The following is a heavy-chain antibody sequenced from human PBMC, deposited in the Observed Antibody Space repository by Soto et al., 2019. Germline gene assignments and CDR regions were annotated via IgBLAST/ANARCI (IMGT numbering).Heavy chain of an antibody. CDR2: ISAYNGNT. J-gene: IGHJ5*02. Sequence: VSVKVSCKASGYTFTSYGISWVRQAPGQGLEWMGWISAYNGNTNYAQKLQGRVTMTTDTSTSTAYMELRSLRSDDTAVYYCARGAYCSSTSCYNWFDPWGQGTLVTVSS. CDR1: GYTFTSYG. D-gene: IGHD2-2*01. V-gene: IGHV1-18*01. CDR3: ARGAYCSSTSCYNWFDP.